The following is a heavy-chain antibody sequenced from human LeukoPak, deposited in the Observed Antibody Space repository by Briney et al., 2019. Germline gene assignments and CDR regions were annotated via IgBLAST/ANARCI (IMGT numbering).Heavy chain of an antibody. CDR1: GYTFTSYY. V-gene: IGHV1-46*01. CDR3: ARDFVHYYDSSGLKALGAFDI. D-gene: IGHD3-22*01. CDR2: INPSGGST. Sequence: GASVTVSCKASGYTFTSYYMHWVRQAPGQGLEWMGLINPSGGSTSYAQKFQGRVTMTRDMSTSTVYMELSSLRSQDTAVYYCARDFVHYYDSSGLKALGAFDIWGQGTMVTVSS. J-gene: IGHJ3*02.